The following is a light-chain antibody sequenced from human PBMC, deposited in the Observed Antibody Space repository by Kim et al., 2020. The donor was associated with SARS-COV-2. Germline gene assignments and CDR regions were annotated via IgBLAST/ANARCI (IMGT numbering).Light chain of an antibody. CDR3: QAWDSSTVV. J-gene: IGLJ2*01. CDR2: QDS. Sequence: VSPGQTAGITGSGDKLGSKYAGWYQQKPGRSPGLVIYQDSKRHSGIPQRFSGSNSGTTATLTISATQAMDEADYFCQAWDSSTVVFGGGTQPTVL. CDR1: KLGSKY. V-gene: IGLV3-1*01.